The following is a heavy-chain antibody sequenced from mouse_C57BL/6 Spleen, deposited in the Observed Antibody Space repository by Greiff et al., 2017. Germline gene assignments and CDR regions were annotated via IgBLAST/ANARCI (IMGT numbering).Heavy chain of an antibody. V-gene: IGHV1-26*01. Sequence: EVQLQQSGPELVKPGASVKISCKASGYTFTDYYMNWVKQSHGKSLEWIGDINPNNGGTSYNQKFKGKATLTVAKSSSTAYMELRSLTSEDSAVYYCARLTVVATPFDYWGQGTTLTVSS. J-gene: IGHJ2*01. CDR1: GYTFTDYY. CDR2: INPNNGGT. CDR3: ARLTVVATPFDY. D-gene: IGHD1-1*01.